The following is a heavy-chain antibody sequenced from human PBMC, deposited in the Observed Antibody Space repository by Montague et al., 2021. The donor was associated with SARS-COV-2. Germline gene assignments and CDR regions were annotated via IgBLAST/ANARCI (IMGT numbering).Heavy chain of an antibody. Sequence: SETLSLTCAVYGGPLSGYYWAWICQTPGKGLEWIGEINHSGNTNYNPSLKSRLTISVDTSKKQFSLKLSSVTTADTAVYYCARGADYDFWSGYLRYKWFDPWGLGTPVTVSS. CDR2: INHSGNT. CDR1: GGPLSGYY. CDR3: ARGADYDFWSGYLRYKWFDP. V-gene: IGHV4-34*01. D-gene: IGHD3-3*01. J-gene: IGHJ5*02.